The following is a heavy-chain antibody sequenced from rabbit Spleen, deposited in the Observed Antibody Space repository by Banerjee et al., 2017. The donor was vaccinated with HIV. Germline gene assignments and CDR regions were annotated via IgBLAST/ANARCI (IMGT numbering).Heavy chain of an antibody. CDR3: ARDGAGSSYFNL. Sequence: EESGGDLVQPEGSLTLTCTASGFSFSSSYWICWVRQAPGKGPEWIACTAGGDGKTYYASWAKGRFTISKVSSTTVTLQMTSLAVADTATYFCARDGAGSSYFNLWGPGTLVTVS. CDR2: TAGGDGKT. J-gene: IGHJ4*01. CDR1: GFSFSSSYW. D-gene: IGHD8-1*01. V-gene: IGHV1S45*01.